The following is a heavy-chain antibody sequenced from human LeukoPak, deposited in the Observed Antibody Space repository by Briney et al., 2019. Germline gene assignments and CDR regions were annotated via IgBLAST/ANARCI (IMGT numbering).Heavy chain of an antibody. D-gene: IGHD2-21*02. CDR1: GFTFSSYG. V-gene: IGHV3-23*01. CDR3: AKDRRVTNL. J-gene: IGHJ4*02. Sequence: GGSLRLSCAASGFTFSSYGMTRVRQAPGEGLEWVSGISDDYVTHYADSVKGRFTISRDNSKNTLYLQMNSLRAEDTAVYYCAKDRRVTNLGGQGTLVTVSS. CDR2: ISDDYVT.